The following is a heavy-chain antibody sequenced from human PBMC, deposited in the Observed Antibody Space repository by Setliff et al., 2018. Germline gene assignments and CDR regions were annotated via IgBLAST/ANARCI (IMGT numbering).Heavy chain of an antibody. CDR2: IIPVFGTA. CDR3: AGEFYSFWSGYTDRQYYFYGMDV. CDR1: GGTFSGYA. D-gene: IGHD3-3*01. V-gene: IGHV1-69*13. Sequence: SVQVSCKSSGGTFSGYAISWVRQAPGQGFEWMGGIIPVFGTADYAQKFQGRVTITADESTTTFYMEVSSLRSGDTAVYYCAGEFYSFWSGYTDRQYYFYGMDVWGQGTTVTVSS. J-gene: IGHJ6*02.